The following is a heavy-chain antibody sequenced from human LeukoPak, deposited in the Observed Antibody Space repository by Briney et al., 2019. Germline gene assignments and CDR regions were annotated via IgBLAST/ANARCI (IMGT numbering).Heavy chain of an antibody. D-gene: IGHD3-22*01. V-gene: IGHV1-2*02. Sequence: ASVKVSCKASGYSFTGYYMHWVRQAPGQGLEWMGWINPNSGGTNYAQKFQGRVTMTRDTSISTAYMELSRLRSDDTAVYYCAIDTKDYYDSSGYPGCFDYWGQGTLVTVSS. CDR2: INPNSGGT. J-gene: IGHJ4*02. CDR1: GYSFTGYY. CDR3: AIDTKDYYDSSGYPGCFDY.